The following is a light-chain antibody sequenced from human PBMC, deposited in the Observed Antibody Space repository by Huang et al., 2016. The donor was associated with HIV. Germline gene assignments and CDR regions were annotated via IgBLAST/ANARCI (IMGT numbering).Light chain of an antibody. CDR2: AAS. V-gene: IGKV1-9*01. CDR1: QGIISY. J-gene: IGKJ1*01. Sequence: IQLTQSPSSLSASVGDRVTITCRASQGIISYLAWYQEKSGKAPKLLIYAASTLQSGVPSRFSGSGSGTDFTLTISSLQSEDFATYYCQQLNSYPRTFGQGTKVEIK. CDR3: QQLNSYPRT.